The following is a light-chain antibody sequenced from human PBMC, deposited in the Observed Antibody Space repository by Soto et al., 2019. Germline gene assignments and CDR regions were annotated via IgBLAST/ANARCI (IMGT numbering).Light chain of an antibody. CDR3: QQYYSTPYT. Sequence: DIVMTQSPDSLAVSLGERATINCKSSQSDLYSSTNENYLAWYQQKPGQPPKLLIYWASTRESGVPDRFSGSGSGTDFTLTISSLQAEDVAVYYCQQYYSTPYTFGQGTKLEIK. CDR1: QSDLYSSTNENY. V-gene: IGKV4-1*01. CDR2: WAS. J-gene: IGKJ2*01.